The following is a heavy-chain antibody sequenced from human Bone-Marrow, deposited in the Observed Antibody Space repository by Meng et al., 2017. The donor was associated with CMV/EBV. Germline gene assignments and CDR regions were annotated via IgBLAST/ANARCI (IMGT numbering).Heavy chain of an antibody. Sequence: GSLRLSCTVSGGSISSYYWSWIRQPPGEGLEWIGYIYYSGSTNYNPSLKSRVTISVDTSKNQFSLKLSSVTAADTAVYYCAGITMVRGVIITGFDPWGQGTLVTVSS. D-gene: IGHD3-10*01. CDR1: GGSISSYY. V-gene: IGHV4-59*01. CDR2: IYYSGST. CDR3: AGITMVRGVIITGFDP. J-gene: IGHJ5*02.